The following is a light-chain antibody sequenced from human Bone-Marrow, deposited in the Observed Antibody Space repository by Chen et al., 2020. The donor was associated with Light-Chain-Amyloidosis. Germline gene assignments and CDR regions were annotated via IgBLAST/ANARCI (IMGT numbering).Light chain of an antibody. J-gene: IGKJ5*01. CDR2: DAS. CDR3: QQRSNWPIT. Sequence: VFPQSPAPRSLSLGERGTRSCRASQSVNNYLAWYQQKPGQAPRLLIYDASNRATGIPARFSGSGSGTGFTLTISRLEPEDFAVYYCQQRSNWPITFGQGTRLEIK. CDR1: QSVNNY. V-gene: IGKV3-11*01.